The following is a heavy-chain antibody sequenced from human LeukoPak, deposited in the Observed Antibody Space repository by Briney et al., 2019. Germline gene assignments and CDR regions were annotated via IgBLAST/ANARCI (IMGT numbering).Heavy chain of an antibody. CDR3: AKGPKGATAYYYHYMDV. J-gene: IGHJ6*03. V-gene: IGHV3-33*06. CDR1: GFTFSSYG. CDR2: IWYDGSNK. D-gene: IGHD1-26*01. Sequence: PGGSLRLSCAASGFTFSSYGMHWVRQAPGKWLEWVAVIWYDGSNKYYADSVKGRFTISRDNSKNTLYLQMNSLRAEDTAVYYCAKGPKGATAYYYHYMDVWGKGTTVTVSS.